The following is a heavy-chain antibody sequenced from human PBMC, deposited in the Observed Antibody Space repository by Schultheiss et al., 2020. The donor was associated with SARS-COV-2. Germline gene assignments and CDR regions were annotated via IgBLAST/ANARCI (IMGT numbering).Heavy chain of an antibody. Sequence: ASVKVSCKASGYTFTGYYMHWVRQAPGQGLEWMGWINPNSGGTNYAQKFQGWVTMTRDTSISTAYMELSRLRFDDTAVYYCARDKKYSSGLYYYYYGMDVWGQGTTVTVSS. D-gene: IGHD6-19*01. J-gene: IGHJ6*02. V-gene: IGHV1-2*04. CDR2: INPNSGGT. CDR3: ARDKKYSSGLYYYYYGMDV. CDR1: GYTFTGYY.